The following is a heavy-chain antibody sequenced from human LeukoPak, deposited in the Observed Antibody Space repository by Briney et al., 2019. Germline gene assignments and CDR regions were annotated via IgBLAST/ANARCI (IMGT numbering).Heavy chain of an antibody. CDR2: ISGSDGHT. CDR3: AKVPWVGTIT. J-gene: IGHJ4*02. V-gene: IGHV3-23*01. D-gene: IGHD1-26*01. Sequence: GGSLRLSCAASGFTLSDYAMSWVRQAPGEGLEWLSAISGSDGHTFYADSVKGRFTLSRDNSKNTLYLQMNNLRADDTAIYYCAKVPWVGTITWGQGTLVIVSS. CDR1: GFTLSDYA.